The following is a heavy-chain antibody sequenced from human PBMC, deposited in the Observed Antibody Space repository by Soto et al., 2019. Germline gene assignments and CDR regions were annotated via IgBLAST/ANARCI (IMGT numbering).Heavy chain of an antibody. D-gene: IGHD3-10*01. Sequence: EVHLLESGGGLVQPGGSLRLACAASGFTLSSYAMSWVRQAPGKGLEWVSAISGSGGTTYYADSVKGRFTFSRDNSKNTLYLQMNSLRAEDTAVYYCAKTANGGFSAVDIWSQGTMVTVSA. CDR3: AKTANGGFSAVDI. J-gene: IGHJ3*02. CDR1: GFTLSSYA. V-gene: IGHV3-23*01. CDR2: ISGSGGTT.